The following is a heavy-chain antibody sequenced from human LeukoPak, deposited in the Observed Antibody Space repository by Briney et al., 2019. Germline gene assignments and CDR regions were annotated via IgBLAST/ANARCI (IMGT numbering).Heavy chain of an antibody. J-gene: IGHJ5*02. V-gene: IGHV3-30*18. CDR1: GFTFNEYG. CDR2: ISHDGSKT. D-gene: IGHD6-19*01. CDR3: AKDAGQWQNWNWFAP. Sequence: QPGRSLTLSCAVSGFTFNEYGMHWVRQAPGKGLEWVAAISHDGSKTYSGDSVKGRFTISRDNSKNTLFLEMNSLRPEDTAMYYCAKDAGQWQNWNWFAPWGLGTLVIVSS.